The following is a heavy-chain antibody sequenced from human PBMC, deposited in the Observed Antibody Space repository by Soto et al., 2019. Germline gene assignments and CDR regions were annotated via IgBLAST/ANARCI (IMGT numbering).Heavy chain of an antibody. V-gene: IGHV1-18*01. CDR3: ARVFFRLFAFDI. CDR1: GYTFTTYV. J-gene: IGHJ3*02. CDR2: ISAYNGNT. D-gene: IGHD3-22*01. Sequence: QVQLVQSGGEVKKPGASVKVSCKASGYTFTTYVISWVRQAPGQGLEWMGWISAYNGNTSNGQKLQGRVTMTTDTPTRTAYMDLRSLRSDDTAVYSWARVFFRLFAFDIWGQGTMVTVSS.